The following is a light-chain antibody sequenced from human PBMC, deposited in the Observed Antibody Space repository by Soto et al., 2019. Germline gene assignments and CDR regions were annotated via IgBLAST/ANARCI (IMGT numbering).Light chain of an antibody. Sequence: DIVMTQSPLSLPVTPGEPDSISCRSSQSLLHSNGYNYLDWYLQKPGQSPQLLIYLGSNRASGVPDRFSGSGSGTDFTLKISRVEAEDVGVYYCMQALQTPWTFGQVTKVEIK. J-gene: IGKJ1*01. CDR3: MQALQTPWT. CDR2: LGS. V-gene: IGKV2-28*01. CDR1: QSLLHSNGYNY.